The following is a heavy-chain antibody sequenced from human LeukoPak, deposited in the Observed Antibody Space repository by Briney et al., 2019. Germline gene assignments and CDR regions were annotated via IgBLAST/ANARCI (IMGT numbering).Heavy chain of an antibody. CDR1: GFTFSDYY. J-gene: IGHJ6*02. V-gene: IGHV3-11*06. Sequence: GGSLRLSCAASGFTFSDYYMSWIRQAPGKGLEWVSYISSSSSYTNYADSVKGRFTISRDNAKNSLYLQMYSLRAEDTAVYYCARQVLQYSSSPYGMDVWGHGTTVTVSS. D-gene: IGHD6-6*01. CDR2: ISSSSSYT. CDR3: ARQVLQYSSSPYGMDV.